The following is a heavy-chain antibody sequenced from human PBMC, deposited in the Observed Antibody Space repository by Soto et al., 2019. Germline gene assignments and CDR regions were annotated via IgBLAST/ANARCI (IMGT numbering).Heavy chain of an antibody. CDR1: GGSISSSSYY. D-gene: IGHD2-2*02. CDR3: ARRLLGYCSSTSSYTVFYYRMDL. V-gene: IGHV4-39*01. Sequence: SETLSLTCTVSGGSISSSSYYWGWIRQPPGKGLEWIGSIYYSGSTYYNPSLKSRAPISVDTSQNQFSLKLSSVTAADTAVDYCARRLLGYCSSTSSYTVFYYRMDLCAQAPTVTVS. CDR2: IYYSGST. J-gene: IGHJ6*01.